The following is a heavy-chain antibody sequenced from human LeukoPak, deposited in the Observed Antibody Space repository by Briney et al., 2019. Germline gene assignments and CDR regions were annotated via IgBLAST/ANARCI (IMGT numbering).Heavy chain of an antibody. D-gene: IGHD1-26*01. CDR1: GGSISSSSYC. J-gene: IGHJ4*02. V-gene: IGHV4-39*01. CDR2: IYYTGST. Sequence: SETLSLTCTVSGGSISSSSYCWGWIRQPPGKGLEWIGSIYYTGSTYYNPSLKSRVTISVDTSKNQFSLKLTSVTAADTAVYYCARHPRGSYPYYFDYWGQGTLATVSS. CDR3: ARHPRGSYPYYFDY.